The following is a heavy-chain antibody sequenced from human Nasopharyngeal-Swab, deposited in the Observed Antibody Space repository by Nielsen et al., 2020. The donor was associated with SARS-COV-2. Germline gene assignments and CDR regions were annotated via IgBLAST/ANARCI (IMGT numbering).Heavy chain of an antibody. CDR1: GSRYSNDA. CDR2: VYMGSGNT. D-gene: IGHD6-13*01. J-gene: IGHJ4*02. CDR3: ARGYTSGWYHDY. V-gene: IGHV1-3*04. Sequence: ASVKVSCKASGSRYSNDAIHWVRQAPGQGLEWMGYVYMGSGNTRSSEKFQGRVTFTRDQSETTAYMELTGLTSKDTALFFCARGYTSGWYHDYWGQGTLLTVSS.